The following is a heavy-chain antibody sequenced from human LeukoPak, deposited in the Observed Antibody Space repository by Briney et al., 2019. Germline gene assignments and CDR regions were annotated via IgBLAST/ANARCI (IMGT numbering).Heavy chain of an antibody. CDR1: GFTFSSYW. CDR3: AREVAGTYSFDI. D-gene: IGHD6-13*01. Sequence: GGSLRLSCAASGFTFSSYWLHWVRQAPGKGLVWVSRINSDGSSTRYADSVKGRFTISRDNAKNTLYLQMNSLRAEDTAVYYCAREVAGTYSFDIWGQGTMVTVSS. CDR2: INSDGSST. V-gene: IGHV3-74*01. J-gene: IGHJ3*02.